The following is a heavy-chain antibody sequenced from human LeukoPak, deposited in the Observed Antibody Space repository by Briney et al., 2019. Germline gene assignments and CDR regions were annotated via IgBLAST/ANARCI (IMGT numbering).Heavy chain of an antibody. D-gene: IGHD6-13*01. CDR2: IRYDGSNK. V-gene: IGHV3-30*02. J-gene: IGHJ3*02. CDR1: GFTFSSYG. Sequence: GGSLRLXCAASGFTFSSYGMHWVRQAPGKGLEWVAFIRYDGSNKYYADSVKGRFTISRDNSKNTLYLQMNSLRAEDTAVYYCAKDLGIAAYYDAFDIWGQGTMVTVSS. CDR3: AKDLGIAAYYDAFDI.